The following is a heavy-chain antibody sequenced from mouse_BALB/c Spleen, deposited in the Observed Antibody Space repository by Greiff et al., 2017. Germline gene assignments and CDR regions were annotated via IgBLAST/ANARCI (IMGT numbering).Heavy chain of an antibody. V-gene: IGHV1S137*01. CDR1: GYTFTDYA. Sequence: QVQLQQSGAELVRPGVSVKISCKGSGYTFTDYAMHWVKQSHAKSLEWIGVISTYYGDASYNQKFKGKATMTVDKSSSTAYMELARLTSEDSAIYYCARRGTTVVANAMDYWGQGTSVTVSS. D-gene: IGHD1-1*01. CDR3: ARRGTTVVANAMDY. CDR2: ISTYYGDA. J-gene: IGHJ4*01.